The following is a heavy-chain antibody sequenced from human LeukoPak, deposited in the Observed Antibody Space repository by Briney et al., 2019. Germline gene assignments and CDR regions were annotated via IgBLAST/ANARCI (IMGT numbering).Heavy chain of an antibody. D-gene: IGHD3-22*01. CDR2: IIPIFGIA. CDR1: GGTFSSYA. V-gene: IGHV1-69*04. Sequence: GSSVKVAGKASGGTFSSYAISWVRQAPGQGLEWMGRIIPIFGIANYAQKFQGRVTITADKSTGTAYMELSSLRSEDKAVYYCAAGGDSSGLDYWGQGTLVTVSS. J-gene: IGHJ4*02. CDR3: AAGGDSSGLDY.